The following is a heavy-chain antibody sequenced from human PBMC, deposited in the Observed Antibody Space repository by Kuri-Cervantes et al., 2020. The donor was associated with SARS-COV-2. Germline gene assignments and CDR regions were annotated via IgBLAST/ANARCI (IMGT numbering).Heavy chain of an antibody. Sequence: LSLTCAASGFTFSGHWIHWVRQAPGKGLVWVSRINPDGSYTNNADSVKGRFTISRDNAKNTLYLQMNSLRAEDTAVYYCARDKAYSLKYYSNYWNYYYYDMDVWGQGTTVTVSS. CDR2: INPDGSYT. CDR1: GFTFSGHW. CDR3: ARDKAYSLKYYSNYWNYYYYDMDV. D-gene: IGHD4-11*01. J-gene: IGHJ6*02. V-gene: IGHV3-74*01.